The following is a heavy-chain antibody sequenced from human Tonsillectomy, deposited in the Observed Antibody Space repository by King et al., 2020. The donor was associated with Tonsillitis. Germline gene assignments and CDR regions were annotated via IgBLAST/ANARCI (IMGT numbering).Heavy chain of an antibody. D-gene: IGHD6-19*01. CDR3: AGDQRYSSGWYGYIEH. CDR2: IWYGGSDK. V-gene: IGHV3-33*08. J-gene: IGHJ4*02. Sequence: VQLVESGGGVVEPGRSLRLAWVASGFTVSLYGMHWVRQASGKVLEGGASIWYGGSDKYYATSVKGRFTRSRDNSKNTVYLQMDSLRAEDTAVYYCAGDQRYSSGWYGYIEHWGQGTLVTVSS. CDR1: GFTVSLYG.